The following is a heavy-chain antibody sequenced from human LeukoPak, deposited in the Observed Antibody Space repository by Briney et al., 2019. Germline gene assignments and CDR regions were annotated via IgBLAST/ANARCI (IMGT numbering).Heavy chain of an antibody. V-gene: IGHV1-3*01. D-gene: IGHD2-2*01. Sequence: ASVKVSCKASGYTFTSYAMHWVRQAPGQRLEWMGWINAGNGNTKYSQKFQGRVTITRDTSASTAYMELSSLRSEDTAVYYCARSPFSLSDCSSTSCYAGPWFDPRGQGTLVTVSS. CDR3: ARSPFSLSDCSSTSCYAGPWFDP. J-gene: IGHJ5*02. CDR2: INAGNGNT. CDR1: GYTFTSYA.